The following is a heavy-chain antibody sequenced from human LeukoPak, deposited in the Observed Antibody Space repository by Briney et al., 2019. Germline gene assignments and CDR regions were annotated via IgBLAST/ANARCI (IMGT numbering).Heavy chain of an antibody. Sequence: GGSLRLSCAASGFTFSSYGMHWVRQAPGKGLEWVAFIRYDGSNKYYAHSVKGRFTISRDNSKNTLYLQMDSLRAEDTAVYYCAKEAGDYGYYFDYWGQGTLVTVS. D-gene: IGHD4-17*01. J-gene: IGHJ4*02. CDR1: GFTFSSYG. CDR3: AKEAGDYGYYFDY. CDR2: IRYDGSNK. V-gene: IGHV3-30*02.